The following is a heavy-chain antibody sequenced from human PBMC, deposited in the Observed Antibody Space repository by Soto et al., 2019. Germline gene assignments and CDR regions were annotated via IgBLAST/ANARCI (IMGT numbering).Heavy chain of an antibody. CDR3: ARNLASVHDY. Sequence: ASVKVSCKVSGYTLTELSMHWVRQAPGQGLEWMGWINPYNGNTKYAQKFQGRVTMTTDTSTTTAYMELRSLSHDDTAVYYCARNLASVHDYWGQGSLVTVSS. D-gene: IGHD1-1*01. CDR2: INPYNGNT. CDR1: GYTLTELS. V-gene: IGHV1-18*01. J-gene: IGHJ4*02.